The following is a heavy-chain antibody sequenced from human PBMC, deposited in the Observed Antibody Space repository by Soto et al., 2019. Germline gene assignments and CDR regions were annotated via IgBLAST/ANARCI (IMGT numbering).Heavy chain of an antibody. CDR3: ARDQGRATADGPLGNGLDV. CDR2: IWFDASHE. D-gene: IGHD6-13*01. J-gene: IGHJ6*02. V-gene: IGHV3-33*01. Sequence: QVHLVESGGGVVQHGTSLRLSCAASGFSFSDYGMHWVRQAPGKGLEWLTIIWFDASHEYYADSVKGRFTISRDNSNNTLYLQLNSLTADDTAVYFCARDQGRATADGPLGNGLDVWGQGTAVTVSS. CDR1: GFSFSDYG.